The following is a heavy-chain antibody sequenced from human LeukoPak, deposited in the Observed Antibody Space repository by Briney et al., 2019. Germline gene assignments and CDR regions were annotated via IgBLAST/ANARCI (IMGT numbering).Heavy chain of an antibody. J-gene: IGHJ4*02. CDR3: ARDEQQLDPFDY. CDR1: GFNLNSYN. CDR2: ISSSSSYI. Sequence: GSLRPSCATSGFNLNSYNMNWVRQAPGEGLEWVSSISSSSSYIYYADSVKGRFTISRDNAKNSLYLQMNSLRAEDTAVYYCARDEQQLDPFDYWGQGTLVTVSS. V-gene: IGHV3-21*01. D-gene: IGHD6-6*01.